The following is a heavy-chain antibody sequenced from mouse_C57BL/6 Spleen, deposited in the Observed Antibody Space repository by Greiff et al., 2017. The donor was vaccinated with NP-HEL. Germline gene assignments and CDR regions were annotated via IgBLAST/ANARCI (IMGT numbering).Heavy chain of an antibody. V-gene: IGHV1-81*01. D-gene: IGHD1-1*01. CDR3: ARLNYGSSYDYAMDY. CDR1: GYTFTSYG. J-gene: IGHJ4*01. Sequence: VQLQESGAELARPGASVKLSCKASGYTFTSYGISWVKQRTGQGLEWIGEIYPRSGNTYYNEKFKGKATLTADKSSSTAYMELRSRTSEDSAVYFCARLNYGSSYDYAMDYWGQGTSVTVSS. CDR2: IYPRSGNT.